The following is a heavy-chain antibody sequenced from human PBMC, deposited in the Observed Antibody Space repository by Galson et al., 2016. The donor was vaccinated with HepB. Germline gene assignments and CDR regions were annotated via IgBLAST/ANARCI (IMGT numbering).Heavy chain of an antibody. CDR3: ARGSSLLWFGDHRGGTWFDP. J-gene: IGHJ5*02. CDR1: GDSMSTTNY. D-gene: IGHD3-10*01. Sequence: SETLSLTCSVLGDSMSTTNYWSWVRQPPGKGLEWIGRIDQGGSTSYNPSLKSRVAITEDKSKSQFSLELSSVTAADTAVYFCARGSSLLWFGDHRGGTWFDPWGQGTVVTVSS. V-gene: IGHV4-4*02. CDR2: IDQGGST.